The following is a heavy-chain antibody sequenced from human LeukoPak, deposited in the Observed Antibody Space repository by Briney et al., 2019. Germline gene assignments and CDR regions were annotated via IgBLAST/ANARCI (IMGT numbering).Heavy chain of an antibody. V-gene: IGHV4-39*02. Sequence: SETLSLTCVVSGGSVSTFDYYWGWIRQSPGKGLEWIGNIFYRGATYYNPSLKSRVTISVDTSKNHFSLKVTSVTAADTAVYYCARGQVKVYSGYFDLWGRGTLVTVSS. CDR2: IFYRGAT. J-gene: IGHJ2*01. CDR1: GGSVSTFDYY. CDR3: ARGQVKVYSGYFDL. D-gene: IGHD2-8*01.